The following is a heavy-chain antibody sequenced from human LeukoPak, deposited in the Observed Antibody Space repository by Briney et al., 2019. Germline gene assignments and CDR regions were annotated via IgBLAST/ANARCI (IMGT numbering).Heavy chain of an antibody. CDR3: ARKQWLNS. D-gene: IGHD6-19*01. CDR2: ITTGGDDL. Sequence: GGSLRLSCTASGFTFNSYAMSWVRQAPGKGLEWVSSITTGGDDLYYSDSVKGRFTISRDNAKNSLFLQMNNLRAEDTAVYYCARKQWLNSWGQGTRVIVSS. CDR1: GFTFNSYA. J-gene: IGHJ5*02. V-gene: IGHV3-21*01.